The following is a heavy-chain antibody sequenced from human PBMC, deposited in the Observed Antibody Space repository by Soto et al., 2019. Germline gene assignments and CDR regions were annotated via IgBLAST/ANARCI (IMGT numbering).Heavy chain of an antibody. CDR1: GGSISSNSYY. V-gene: IGHV4-39*01. D-gene: IGHD2-2*02. Sequence: SETLSLTCTVSGGSISSNSYYWGWIRHPPGKGLEWIGIIYYSGSTYYNPSLKSRVTISVDTSKNKFSLKLCYVSAADKAVYYCTRYTTSSGDFKYWGQGPPVIVYS. J-gene: IGHJ4*02. CDR3: TRYTTSSGDFKY. CDR2: IYYSGST.